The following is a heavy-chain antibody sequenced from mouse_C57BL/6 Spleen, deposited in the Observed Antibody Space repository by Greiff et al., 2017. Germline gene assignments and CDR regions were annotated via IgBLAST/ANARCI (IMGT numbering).Heavy chain of an antibody. CDR1: GYSFTGYY. CDR2: INPSTGGT. Sequence: VQLQQSGPELVKPGASVKISCKASGYSFTGYYMNWVKQSPEKSLEWIGEINPSTGGTTYNQKFKAKATLTVDKSSSTAYMQLKSLTSEDSAVYYGARDYGSPHWYFDVWGTGTTVTVSS. J-gene: IGHJ1*03. D-gene: IGHD1-1*01. CDR3: ARDYGSPHWYFDV. V-gene: IGHV1-42*01.